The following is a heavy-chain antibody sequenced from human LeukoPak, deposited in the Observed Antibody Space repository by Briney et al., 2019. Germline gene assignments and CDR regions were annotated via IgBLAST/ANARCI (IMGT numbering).Heavy chain of an antibody. J-gene: IGHJ4*02. CDR3: ARDPGDYGSFDY. CDR2: ISSSSSYI. CDR1: GFTFRTYA. Sequence: GGSLRLSCAASGFTFRTYAMSWVRQAPGKGLEWVSSISSSSSYIYYADSVKGRFTISRDNAKNSLYLQMNSLRAEDTAVYYCARDPGDYGSFDYWGQGTLVTVSS. D-gene: IGHD4-17*01. V-gene: IGHV3-21*01.